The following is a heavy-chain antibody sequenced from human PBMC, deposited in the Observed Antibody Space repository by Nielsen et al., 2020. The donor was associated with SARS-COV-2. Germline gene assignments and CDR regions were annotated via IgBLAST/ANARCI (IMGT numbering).Heavy chain of an antibody. Sequence: GGSLRLSCAASGFTFSSYGMHWVRQAPGKGLEWVAVIWYDGSNKYYADSVKGRFTISRDNSKNTLYLQMNSLRAEDTAVYYCANYIVATMVDYWGQGTLVTVSS. CDR3: ANYIVATMVDY. J-gene: IGHJ4*02. CDR1: GFTFSSYG. CDR2: IWYDGSNK. D-gene: IGHD5-12*01. V-gene: IGHV3-33*06.